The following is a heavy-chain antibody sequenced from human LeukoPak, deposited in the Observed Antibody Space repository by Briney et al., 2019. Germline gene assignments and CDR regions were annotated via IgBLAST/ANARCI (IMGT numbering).Heavy chain of an antibody. J-gene: IGHJ3*02. CDR3: ARGRLGTHEAFDI. Sequence: SPGGSLRLSCAASGFTFSSYSMNWVRQAPGKGLEWVSSISSSSSYIYYADSVKGRFTISRDNAKNSLYLQMNSLRAEDTAVYYCARGRLGTHEAFDIWGQGTMVTVSS. CDR2: ISSSSSYI. D-gene: IGHD3-16*01. V-gene: IGHV3-21*01. CDR1: GFTFSSYS.